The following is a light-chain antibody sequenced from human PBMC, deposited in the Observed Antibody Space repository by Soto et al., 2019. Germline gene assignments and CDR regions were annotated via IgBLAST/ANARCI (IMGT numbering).Light chain of an antibody. CDR1: HPISRN. CDR3: QQFDHWPLT. CDR2: GAS. Sequence: TVMTQSPATLSVSPGEGATLSCRASHPISRNGVWYQRKPGQAARLLIYGASTRATGIPARFSGSGSGTEFTLTISSLQSEDFAVYYCQQFDHWPLTFGGGTKVEI. J-gene: IGKJ4*01. V-gene: IGKV3-15*01.